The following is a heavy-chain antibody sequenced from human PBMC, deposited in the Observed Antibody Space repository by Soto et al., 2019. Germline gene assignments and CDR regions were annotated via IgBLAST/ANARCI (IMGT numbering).Heavy chain of an antibody. Sequence: GGSLRLSCAASGFTFSSYSMNWVRQAPGKGLEWVSYISSSSSTIYYADSVKGRFTISRDNAKNSLYLQMNSLRDEDTAVYYCARDKAYYDSSGYPHWGQGTLVTVSS. V-gene: IGHV3-48*02. D-gene: IGHD3-22*01. CDR1: GFTFSSYS. CDR2: ISSSSSTI. CDR3: ARDKAYYDSSGYPH. J-gene: IGHJ4*02.